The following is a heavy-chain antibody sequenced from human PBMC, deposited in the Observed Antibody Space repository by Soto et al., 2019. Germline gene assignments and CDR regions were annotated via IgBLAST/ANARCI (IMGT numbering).Heavy chain of an antibody. D-gene: IGHD2-15*01. CDR2: IKQDGSEK. V-gene: IGHV3-7*01. CDR1: GFTFSSYW. Sequence: GSLRLSCAASGFTFSSYWMSWVRQAPGKGLEWVANIKQDGSEKYYVDSVKGRFTISRDNAKNSLYLQMNSLRAEDTAVYYCAREDVVVAATTDSIETAEYFQHWGQGTLVTVSS. J-gene: IGHJ1*01. CDR3: AREDVVVAATTDSIETAEYFQH.